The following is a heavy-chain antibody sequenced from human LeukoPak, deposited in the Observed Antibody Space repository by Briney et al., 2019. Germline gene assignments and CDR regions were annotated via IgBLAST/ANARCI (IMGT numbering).Heavy chain of an antibody. Sequence: GGSLRLSCAASGFTFSSYAMHRVRQAPGKGLEWVSSISSSSYIYYADSVKGRFTISRDNAKNSLYLQMNSLRAEDTAVYYCARDFYSGMTTVVTPCYWGQGTLVTVSS. J-gene: IGHJ4*02. D-gene: IGHD4-17*01. V-gene: IGHV3-21*01. CDR2: ISSSSYI. CDR1: GFTFSSYA. CDR3: ARDFYSGMTTVVTPCY.